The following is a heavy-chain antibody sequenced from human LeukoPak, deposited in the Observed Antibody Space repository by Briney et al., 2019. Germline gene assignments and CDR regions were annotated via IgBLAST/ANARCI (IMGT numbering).Heavy chain of an antibody. Sequence: TSSETLSLTCTVSGGSISSYYWSWIRQPAGKGLEWIGRIYTSGSTNYNPSLKSRVTMSVGTSKNQFSLKLSSVTAADTAVYYCARVELNWNFDPWGQGTLVTVSS. V-gene: IGHV4-4*07. D-gene: IGHD1-1*01. CDR2: IYTSGST. CDR1: GGSISSYY. J-gene: IGHJ5*02. CDR3: ARVELNWNFDP.